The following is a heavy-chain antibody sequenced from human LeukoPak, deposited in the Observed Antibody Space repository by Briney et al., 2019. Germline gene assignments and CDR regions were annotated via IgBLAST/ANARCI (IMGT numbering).Heavy chain of an antibody. V-gene: IGHV3-7*01. J-gene: IGHJ4*02. CDR3: AIITWGGPRLDGNPANGDY. CDR2: IKEDGSEK. D-gene: IGHD1-14*01. CDR1: GFIFSSHW. Sequence: GGSLRLSCAASGFIFSSHWMSWVRQAPGKGLEWVASIKEDGSEKSYMDSVKGRFTISRDNAKNSLYLQMNSLRAEDTAVYYCAIITWGGPRLDGNPANGDYWGQGTLVTVSS.